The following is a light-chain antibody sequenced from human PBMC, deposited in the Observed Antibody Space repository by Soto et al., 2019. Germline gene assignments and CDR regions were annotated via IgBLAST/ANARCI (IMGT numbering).Light chain of an antibody. V-gene: IGKV1-17*01. CDR2: AAS. Sequence: IQMTQSPSSLSASVGDRVTITCRASQGIRNDLGWYQQKPGKAPKLLIYAASTLQSGVPSRFSGSGSGTEFTLTISSLQPDDFAAYYCQQYNTYSTFGQGTKVDI. CDR3: QQYNTYST. CDR1: QGIRND. J-gene: IGKJ1*01.